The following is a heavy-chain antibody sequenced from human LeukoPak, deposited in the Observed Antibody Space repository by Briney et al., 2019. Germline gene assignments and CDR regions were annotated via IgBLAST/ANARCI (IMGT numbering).Heavy chain of an antibody. Sequence: GGSLRLSCVASGFTFSDFSLNWVRRAPGKGLEWVSSFNGRGGYTFYADSVKGRFTLSSDNSKNTLHLQMISLRAEDTAVYYCAKGDQPLLYGGAFDSWGQGTLVTVSS. CDR1: GFTFSDFS. V-gene: IGHV3-23*01. CDR2: FNGRGGYT. J-gene: IGHJ4*02. D-gene: IGHD2-2*02. CDR3: AKGDQPLLYGGAFDS.